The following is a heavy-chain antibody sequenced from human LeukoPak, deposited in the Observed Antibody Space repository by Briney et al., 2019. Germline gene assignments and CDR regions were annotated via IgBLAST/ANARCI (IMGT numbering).Heavy chain of an antibody. D-gene: IGHD4-23*01. J-gene: IGHJ4*02. Sequence: GGSLRLSCEASGFTFSYYAMSWVRQVPGKGLVWVSVISSSADSTYYADSVKGRFTISRGNAKNTVYLQMNNLRAEDTAVYYCAKPLEKYTYGGNFDYWGQGILVTVSS. CDR3: AKPLEKYTYGGNFDY. CDR2: ISSSADST. V-gene: IGHV3-23*01. CDR1: GFTFSYYA.